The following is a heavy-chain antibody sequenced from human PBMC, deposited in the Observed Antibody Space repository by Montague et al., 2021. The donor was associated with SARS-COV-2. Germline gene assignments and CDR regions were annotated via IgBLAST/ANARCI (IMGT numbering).Heavy chain of an antibody. CDR1: GGSFSGYY. Sequence: SETLSLTCAVYGGSFSGYYWNWIRQPPGKGLEWIGEINHSGSANYNPSLKRRVTISVDTSKNQFSLKLNSVTAADTAVYYCARLGEGVVPAPILGVGPYYSYFYMDVWGKGAMVTVSS. CDR2: INHSGSA. CDR3: ARLGEGVVPAPILGVGPYYSYFYMDV. D-gene: IGHD2-2*02. V-gene: IGHV4-34*01. J-gene: IGHJ6*03.